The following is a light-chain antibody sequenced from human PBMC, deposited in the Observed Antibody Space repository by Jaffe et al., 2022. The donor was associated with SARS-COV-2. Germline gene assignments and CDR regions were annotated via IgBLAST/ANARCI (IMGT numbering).Light chain of an antibody. CDR1: SSDVGGYNY. Sequence: QSALTQPASVSGSPGQSITISCTGTSSDVGGYNYVSWYQHYPGKAPKLMIYDVSYRPSGVSNRFSGSKSANTASLTISGLQAEDEADYYCSSYTSSSTLVFGTGTKVTVL. CDR3: SSYTSSSTLV. CDR2: DVS. V-gene: IGLV2-14*03. J-gene: IGLJ1*01.